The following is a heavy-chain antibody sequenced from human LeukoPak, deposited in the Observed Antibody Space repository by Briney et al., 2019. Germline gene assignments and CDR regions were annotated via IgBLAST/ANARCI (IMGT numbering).Heavy chain of an antibody. Sequence: GGSLRLSCAASGFTFDDYAMHWVRQAPGKGLEWVSYISSSSSTIYYADSVKGRFTISRDNAKNSLYLQMNSLRAEDTAVYYCARGDDSSGWYYYYMDVWGKGTTVTISS. V-gene: IGHV3-48*04. CDR2: ISSSSSTI. CDR3: ARGDDSSGWYYYYMDV. J-gene: IGHJ6*03. D-gene: IGHD6-19*01. CDR1: GFTFDDYA.